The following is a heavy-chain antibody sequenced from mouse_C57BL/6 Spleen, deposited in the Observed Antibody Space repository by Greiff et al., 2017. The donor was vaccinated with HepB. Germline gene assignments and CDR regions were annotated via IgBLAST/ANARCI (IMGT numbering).Heavy chain of an antibody. CDR2: ISYDGSN. CDR1: GYSITSGYY. CDR3: ARNSNYPYYFDY. J-gene: IGHJ2*01. Sequence: EVQLVESGPGLVKPSQSLSLTCSVTGYSITSGYYWNWIRQFPGNKLEWMGYISYDGSNNYNPSLKNRISITRDTSKNQFFLKLNSVTTEDTATYYCARNSNYPYYFDYWGQGTTLTVSS. D-gene: IGHD2-5*01. V-gene: IGHV3-6*01.